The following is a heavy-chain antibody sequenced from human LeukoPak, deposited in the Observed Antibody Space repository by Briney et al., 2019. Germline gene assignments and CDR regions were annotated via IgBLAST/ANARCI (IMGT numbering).Heavy chain of an antibody. CDR2: INHSGST. V-gene: IGHV4-34*01. D-gene: IGHD6-13*01. CDR1: GGSFSGYY. Sequence: SETLSLTCAVYGGSFSGYYWCWIRQPPGKGLEWIGEINHSGSTNYNPSLKSRVTISVDTSKNQFSLKLSSVTAADTAVYYCARDLRSSWYYYGMDVWGQGTTVTVSS. CDR3: ARDLRSSWYYYGMDV. J-gene: IGHJ6*02.